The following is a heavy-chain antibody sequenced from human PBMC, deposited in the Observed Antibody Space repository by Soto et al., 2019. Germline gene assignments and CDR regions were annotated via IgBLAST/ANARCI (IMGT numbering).Heavy chain of an antibody. Sequence: GGSLGLSCAASGFTFSSYAMSWVRQAPGKGLEWVSAISGSGGSTYYADSVEGRFTISRDNSKNTVYLQMNSLRAEATAVSYCGTDGSDSTGYGGRGVRRQGPTVTASS. CDR1: GFTFSSYA. J-gene: IGHJ6*02. CDR3: GTDGSDSTGYGGRGV. V-gene: IGHV3-23*01. CDR2: ISGSGGST. D-gene: IGHD3-16*01.